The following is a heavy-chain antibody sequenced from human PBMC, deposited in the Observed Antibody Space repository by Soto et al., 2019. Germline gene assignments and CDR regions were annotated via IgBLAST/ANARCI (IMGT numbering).Heavy chain of an antibody. Sequence: PGGSLRLSCAASGIIFSNYAMNWVRQAPGKGLEWVSYISIGSSTKYYADSVKGRFTISRDDAKNSLFLQMNSLRDEDTAVYYCAMVPPAYSGQGIPVTVYS. CDR2: ISIGSSTK. J-gene: IGHJ1*01. CDR1: GIIFSNYA. CDR3: AMVPPAY. V-gene: IGHV3-48*02.